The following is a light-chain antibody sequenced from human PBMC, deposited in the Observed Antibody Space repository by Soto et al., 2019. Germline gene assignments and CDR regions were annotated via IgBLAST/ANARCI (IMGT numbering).Light chain of an antibody. V-gene: IGLV4-69*01. CDR2: LDSDGSH. J-gene: IGLJ2*01. CDR3: QTWGTGSVV. CDR1: SGHNNYA. Sequence: QSVLTQSPSASASLGASVKLTCTLSSGHNNYAIAWHQQQPEKGPRYLMKLDSDGSHSKGAGIPDRFSGSSSGTERYLTISSLQSEDEADYYCQTWGTGSVVFGEGTKLTVL.